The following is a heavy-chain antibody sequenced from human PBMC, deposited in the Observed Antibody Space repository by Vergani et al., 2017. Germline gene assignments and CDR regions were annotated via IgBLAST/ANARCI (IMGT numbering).Heavy chain of an antibody. Sequence: QVQLVQSGAEVKKPGASVKVSCKVSGYTLTELSMHWVRQAPGKGLEWMGGFDPEDDEAIYAQKFQGRVTMTEDTSTDTAFMELSSLRSEDTAVYYCAREEKAGLRDYYYYYGMDVWGQGTTVTVSS. CDR1: GYTLTELS. J-gene: IGHJ6*02. CDR3: AREEKAGLRDYYYYYGMDV. V-gene: IGHV1-24*01. D-gene: IGHD4-17*01. CDR2: FDPEDDEA.